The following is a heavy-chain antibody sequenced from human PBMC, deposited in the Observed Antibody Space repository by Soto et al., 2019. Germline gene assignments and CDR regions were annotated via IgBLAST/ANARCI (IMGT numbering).Heavy chain of an antibody. CDR2: ISSSSSYI. CDR3: ARGPGIAARLYYFDY. D-gene: IGHD6-6*01. Sequence: GGSLRLSCAASGFTFSSYSMNWVRQAPGKGLEWVSSISSSSSYIYYADSVKGRFTISRDNAKNSLYLQMNSLRAEDTAVYYCARGPGIAARLYYFDYWGQGTLVTVSS. J-gene: IGHJ4*02. V-gene: IGHV3-21*01. CDR1: GFTFSSYS.